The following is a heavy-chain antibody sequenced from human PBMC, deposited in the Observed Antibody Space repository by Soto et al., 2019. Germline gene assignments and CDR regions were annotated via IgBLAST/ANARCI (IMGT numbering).Heavy chain of an antibody. CDR3: AKSPRRAYDNPCAY. D-gene: IGHD5-12*01. CDR1: GFTFSSDD. Sequence: EVQLLESGGGLVQPGGSLTLACATSGFTFSSDDLNCFRRAPGKGLEWVSGISASGGRTYYADSVKGRFTISRDNSNSTLYLQMSGLSAEDAAVYYCAKSPRRAYDNPCAYWGLGTLVTVSS. CDR2: ISASGGRT. V-gene: IGHV3-23*01. J-gene: IGHJ4*02.